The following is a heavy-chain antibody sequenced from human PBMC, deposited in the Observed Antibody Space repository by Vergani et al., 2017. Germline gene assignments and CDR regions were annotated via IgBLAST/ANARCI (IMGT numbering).Heavy chain of an antibody. CDR2: IYYSGST. CDR3: AGSIAAAGRENDY. CDR1: GGSISSYY. V-gene: IGHV4-59*01. J-gene: IGHJ4*02. D-gene: IGHD6-13*01. Sequence: QVQLQESGPGLVKPSETLSLTCTVSGGSISSYYWSWIRQPPGKGLEWIGYIYYSGSTNYNPSLKSRVTISVDTSKNQFSLKLSSVTAADTAVYYCAGSIAAAGRENDYWGQGTLVTVSS.